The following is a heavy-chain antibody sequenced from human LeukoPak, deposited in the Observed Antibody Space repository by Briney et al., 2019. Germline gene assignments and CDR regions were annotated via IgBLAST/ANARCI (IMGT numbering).Heavy chain of an antibody. J-gene: IGHJ4*02. CDR1: GFTFSSYS. Sequence: GGSLRLSCAASGFTFSSYSMNWVRQAPGKELERVSSISSSSGYIYYADSVKGRFTISRDNAKNSLYLQMNSLRAEDTAVYYCAREVMVRGEYGFDYWGQGTLVTVSS. D-gene: IGHD3-10*01. V-gene: IGHV3-21*01. CDR2: ISSSSGYI. CDR3: AREVMVRGEYGFDY.